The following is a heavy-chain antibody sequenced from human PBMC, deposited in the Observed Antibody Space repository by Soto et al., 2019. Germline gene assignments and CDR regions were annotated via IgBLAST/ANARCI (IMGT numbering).Heavy chain of an antibody. D-gene: IGHD3-22*01. CDR2: IYYSGST. Sequence: QVQLQESGPGLVKPSQTLSLTCTVSGGSISSGDYYWSWIRQPPGKGLEWIGYIYYSGSTYYNPSLKSRVTISVDTSKNQVSLKLCSVTAADTAVYYCARASGYYSGDFDYWGQGTLVTVSS. J-gene: IGHJ4*02. CDR1: GGSISSGDYY. V-gene: IGHV4-30-4*01. CDR3: ARASGYYSGDFDY.